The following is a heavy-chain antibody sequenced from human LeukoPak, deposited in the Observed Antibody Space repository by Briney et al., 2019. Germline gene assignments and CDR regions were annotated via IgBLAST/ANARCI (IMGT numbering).Heavy chain of an antibody. CDR3: TTIVVVAATDYYYYMDV. D-gene: IGHD2-15*01. V-gene: IGHV3-15*01. CDR1: GFNFRAYW. Sequence: GGSLRLSCTTSGFNFRAYWMGWVRQAPGKGLEWVGRIKSKTDGGTTDYAAPVEGRFTISRDDSKNTLYLQMNSLKTEDTAVYYCTTIVVVAATDYYYYMDVWGKGTTVTVSS. J-gene: IGHJ6*03. CDR2: IKSKTDGGTT.